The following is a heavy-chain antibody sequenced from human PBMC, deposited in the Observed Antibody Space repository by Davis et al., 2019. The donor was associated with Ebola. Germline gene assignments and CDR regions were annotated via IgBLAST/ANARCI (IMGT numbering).Heavy chain of an antibody. J-gene: IGHJ6*02. Sequence: MPSETLSLTCAVYGGSFSGYYWSWIRQPPGKGLEWIGEINHSGSTNYNPSLKSRVTISVDKSKKQFSLKLSSVTAADTAVYYCARGGYCSSTSCHGGYYYYGMDVWGQGTTVTVSS. CDR3: ARGGYCSSTSCHGGYYYYGMDV. CDR2: INHSGST. D-gene: IGHD2-2*01. V-gene: IGHV4-34*01. CDR1: GGSFSGYY.